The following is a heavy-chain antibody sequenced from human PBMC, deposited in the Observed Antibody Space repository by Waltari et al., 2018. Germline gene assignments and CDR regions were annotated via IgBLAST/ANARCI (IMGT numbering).Heavy chain of an antibody. D-gene: IGHD3-3*01. CDR3: ARANYDFWSGSQNAFDI. J-gene: IGHJ3*02. CDR2: IYTSGST. CDR1: GGSISRYY. Sequence: QVQLQESGPGLVKPSETLSLTCTVSGGSISRYYWSWIRQPAGKGLEWIGRIYTSGSTNYNPSLKSRVTMSVDTSKNQFSLKLSSVTAADTAVYYCARANYDFWSGSQNAFDIWGQGTMVTVSS. V-gene: IGHV4-4*07.